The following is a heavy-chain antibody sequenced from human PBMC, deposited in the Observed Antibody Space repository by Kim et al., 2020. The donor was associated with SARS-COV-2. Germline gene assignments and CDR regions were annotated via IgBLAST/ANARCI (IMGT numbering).Heavy chain of an antibody. CDR1: GFTFSSYS. CDR3: ARDTTTVTTLTFDY. J-gene: IGHJ4*02. CDR2: ISSSSSYI. V-gene: IGHV3-21*01. Sequence: GGSLRLSCAASGFTFSSYSMNWVRQAPGKGLEWVSSISSSSSYIYYADSVKGRFTISRDNAKNSLYLQMNSLRAEDTAVYYCARDTTTVTTLTFDYWGQGTLVTVSS. D-gene: IGHD4-17*01.